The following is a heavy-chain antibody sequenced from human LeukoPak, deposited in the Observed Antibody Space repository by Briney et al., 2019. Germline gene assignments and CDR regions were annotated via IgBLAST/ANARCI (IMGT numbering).Heavy chain of an antibody. V-gene: IGHV4-38-2*02. CDR3: ARFSNYYDSSIHYLDY. J-gene: IGHJ4*02. Sequence: SETLSLTCTVSSYSISSGYYWGWIRQPPGKGLEWIGSIYHSGSTYYNPSLKSRITISVDTSKNQFSLRLSSVTAADTAVYYCARFSNYYDSSIHYLDYWGQGTLVSVSS. D-gene: IGHD3-22*01. CDR2: IYHSGST. CDR1: SYSISSGYY.